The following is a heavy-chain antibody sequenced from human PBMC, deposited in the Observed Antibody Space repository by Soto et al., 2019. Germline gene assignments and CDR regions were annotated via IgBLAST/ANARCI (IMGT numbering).Heavy chain of an antibody. J-gene: IGHJ4*02. Sequence: QVQLVQSGAEVKKPGSSVKVSCKASGGTFSSYAISWVRQAPGQGLEWMGGIIPIFGTANYAQKFQGRVTIPADESTSTAYMELSSLRSEDTAVYYCARYHLTYYYGSGSSPFDYWGQGTLVTVSS. CDR2: IIPIFGTA. CDR3: ARYHLTYYYGSGSSPFDY. CDR1: GGTFSSYA. V-gene: IGHV1-69*12. D-gene: IGHD3-10*01.